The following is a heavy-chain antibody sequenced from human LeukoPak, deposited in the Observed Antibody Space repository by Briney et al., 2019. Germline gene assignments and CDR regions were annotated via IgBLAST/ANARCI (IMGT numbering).Heavy chain of an antibody. CDR2: ISGSGGST. D-gene: IGHD4-17*01. CDR1: GFTFSSYW. CDR3: ARVAESIYYGDYGDC. V-gene: IGHV3-74*01. J-gene: IGHJ4*02. Sequence: PGGSLTLSCAASGFTFSSYWMHWVRQAPGKGLVWVSDISGSGGSTYYADSVKGRFTISRDNSKNTLYLQMNSLRAEDTAVYYCARVAESIYYGDYGDCWGQGTLVTVS.